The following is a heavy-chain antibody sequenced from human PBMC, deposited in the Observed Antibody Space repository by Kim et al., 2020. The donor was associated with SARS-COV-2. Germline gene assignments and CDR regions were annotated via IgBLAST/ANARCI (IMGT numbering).Heavy chain of an antibody. J-gene: IGHJ6*02. CDR3: AREGLGYCSGGSCYQSYYYYGRDV. CDR2: ISSSSSYI. D-gene: IGHD2-15*01. Sequence: GGSLRLSCAASGFTFSSYSMNWVRQAPGKGLEWVSSISSSSSYIYYADSVKGRFIISRDNAKNSLYLQMNSLRAEDTAVYYCAREGLGYCSGGSCYQSYYYYGRDVWGQGTTVTVSS. CDR1: GFTFSSYS. V-gene: IGHV3-21*01.